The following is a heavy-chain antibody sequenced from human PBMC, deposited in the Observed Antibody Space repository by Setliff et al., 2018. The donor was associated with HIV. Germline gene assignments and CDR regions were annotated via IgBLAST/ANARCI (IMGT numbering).Heavy chain of an antibody. Sequence: SDLLSLTCAVYGGSFSGYSWTWIRQSPGKGLEWIGEMNHSEHYYNPTLKSRVTISMDTSKNQFSLELSSVTAADTALYYCARTITTFGVIGRGGRMDVWGKGTTVTVSS. D-gene: IGHD3-3*01. CDR2: MNHSEH. J-gene: IGHJ6*04. V-gene: IGHV4-34*01. CDR1: GGSFSGYS. CDR3: ARTITTFGVIGRGGRMDV.